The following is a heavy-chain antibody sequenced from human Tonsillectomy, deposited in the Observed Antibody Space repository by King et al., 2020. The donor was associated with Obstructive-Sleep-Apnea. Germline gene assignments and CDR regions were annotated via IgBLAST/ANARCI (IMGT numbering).Heavy chain of an antibody. CDR3: AKNEPYSSRWYSSLNYYYYGMDV. D-gene: IGHD6-13*01. Sequence: VQLVESGGGVVQPGRSLRLSCAASGFTFSSYGMHWVRQAPGKGLEWVAFVRYDGSNKYYADSVKGRFTISRDNSNNTLYLQMNILRAADTAVYYCAKNEPYSSRWYSSLNYYYYGMDVWGQGTTVTVSS. V-gene: IGHV3-30*02. J-gene: IGHJ6*02. CDR2: VRYDGSNK. CDR1: GFTFSSYG.